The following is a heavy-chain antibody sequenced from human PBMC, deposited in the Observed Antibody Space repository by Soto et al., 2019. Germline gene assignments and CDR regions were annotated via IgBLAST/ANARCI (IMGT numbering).Heavy chain of an antibody. CDR3: ANFPTGAARFDY. CDR1: GFTFTTSP. CDR2: ISSGGDYI. D-gene: IGHD1-1*01. V-gene: IGHV3-23*01. J-gene: IGHJ4*02. Sequence: SGGSLRLSCAPPGFTFTTSPMTWVRQAPGKGLEWVSTISSGGDYIFYADSVKGRFTISRDNSKNTLYLQLNSLRAEDTAVYYCANFPTGAARFDYWGQGTLVAVSS.